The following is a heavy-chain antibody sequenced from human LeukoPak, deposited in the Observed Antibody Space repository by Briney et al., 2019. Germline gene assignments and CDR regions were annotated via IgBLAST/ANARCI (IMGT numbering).Heavy chain of an antibody. CDR3: ARQGYYGSGRVPSI. J-gene: IGHJ3*02. D-gene: IGHD3-10*01. Sequence: SETLSLTCAVSGYSISSGYYCGWIRQPPGKGLEWIGSIYHSGSTYYNPSLKSRVTISVDTSKNQFSLKLSSVTAADTAVYYCARQGYYGSGRVPSIWGQGTMVTVSS. V-gene: IGHV4-38-2*01. CDR1: GYSISSGYY. CDR2: IYHSGST.